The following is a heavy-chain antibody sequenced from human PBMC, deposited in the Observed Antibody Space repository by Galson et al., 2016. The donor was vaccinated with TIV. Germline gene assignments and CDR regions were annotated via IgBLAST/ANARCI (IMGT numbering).Heavy chain of an antibody. J-gene: IGHJ4*02. CDR1: GYSFISYD. D-gene: IGHD3-9*01. CDR3: ARGRAFDYLLDY. Sequence: SVKVSCKASGYSFISYDIHWVRQAPGQRLEWMGWINTGNGNTKYSQEFQGRVTITRDTFASPAYMDLTSLKSEDMAVYYCARGRAFDYLLDYWGQGTLVTVSS. CDR2: INTGNGNT. V-gene: IGHV1-3*03.